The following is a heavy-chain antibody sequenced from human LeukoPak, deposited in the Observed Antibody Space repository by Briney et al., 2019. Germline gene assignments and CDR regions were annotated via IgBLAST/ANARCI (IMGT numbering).Heavy chain of an antibody. CDR1: GYSFTNYW. Sequence: GESLKISCKTSGYSFTNYWIGWVRQMPGKGLEWMGIIYPGDSDTRYSPSFQGQVTISADKSISTAYLQWSSLKASDTAMYYCARPRSGYYGSGSYYFDYWGQGTLVTVSS. D-gene: IGHD3-10*01. J-gene: IGHJ4*02. CDR3: ARPRSGYYGSGSYYFDY. CDR2: IYPGDSDT. V-gene: IGHV5-51*01.